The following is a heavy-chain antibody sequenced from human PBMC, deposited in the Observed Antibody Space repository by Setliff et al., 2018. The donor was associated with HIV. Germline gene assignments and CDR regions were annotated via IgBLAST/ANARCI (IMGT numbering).Heavy chain of an antibody. CDR1: GGSISFGCYY. D-gene: IGHD3-22*01. CDR3: ARDYYESSGYYGWRFDP. V-gene: IGHV4-61*09. CDR2: IFTSGDT. Sequence: SETLSLTCTVSGGSISFGCYYWSWIRQPPGKGLEWIGYIFTSGDTNYNPSLRSRVTLSVDTSKNQVSLKLGSVTAADTAVYYCARDYYESSGYYGWRFDPWGQGTLVTVSS. J-gene: IGHJ5*02.